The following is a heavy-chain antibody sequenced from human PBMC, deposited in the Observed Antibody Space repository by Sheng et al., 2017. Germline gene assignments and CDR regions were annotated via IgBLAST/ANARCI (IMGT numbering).Heavy chain of an antibody. V-gene: IGHV1-69*08. CDR3: ARERQGIGNYYYMDV. CDR1: GGTFSSYT. D-gene: IGHD1-26*01. CDR2: IIPILGIA. Sequence: QVQLVQSGAEVKKPGSSVKVSCKASGGTFSSYTISWVRQAPGQGLEWMGRIIPILGIANYAQKFQGRVTITADKSTSTAYMELSSLRSEDTAVYYCARERQGIGNYYYMDVCGKGTTVTVSS. J-gene: IGHJ6*03.